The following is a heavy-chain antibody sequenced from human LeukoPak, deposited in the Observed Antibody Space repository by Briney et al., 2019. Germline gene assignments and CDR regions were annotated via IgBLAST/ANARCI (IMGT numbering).Heavy chain of an antibody. CDR3: ARELSRWYFDL. Sequence: GGSLRLSCAASGFTFNNYWMNWVRQAPGKGLEWVADIKEEGSEKNYVDSVKGRFTISRDNAKNSLYLQMNSLRAEDTAIYYCARELSRWYFDLWGRGTLVTVSS. V-gene: IGHV3-7*01. CDR1: GFTFNNYW. J-gene: IGHJ2*01. CDR2: IKEEGSEK.